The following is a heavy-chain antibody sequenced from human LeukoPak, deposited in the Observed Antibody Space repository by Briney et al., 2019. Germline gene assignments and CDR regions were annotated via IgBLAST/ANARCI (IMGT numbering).Heavy chain of an antibody. CDR1: GGSMTTHH. Sequence: SETLSLTCTVSGGSMTTHHWNWIRQTPGKGLEWIGYVFDSGRTKENPSLKSRVTLSADTSKNQFSLKLSSVTAADTAVYYCARAPDYYDSSGYYEYWGQGTLVTVSS. V-gene: IGHV4-59*11. CDR2: VFDSGRT. D-gene: IGHD3-22*01. J-gene: IGHJ4*02. CDR3: ARAPDYYDSSGYYEY.